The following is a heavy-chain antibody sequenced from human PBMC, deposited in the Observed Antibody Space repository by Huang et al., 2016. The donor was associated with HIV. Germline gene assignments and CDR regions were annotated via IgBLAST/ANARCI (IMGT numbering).Heavy chain of an antibody. Sequence: QVQLVQSGPEMKKPGASVNVSCKASGYTFFTYSIRWVRQAPGQGLEWMGWVSTYNGHTNYAQKCQGRLTLTTDVSTSSAYMELKNLRSDDTAVYYCARFRGPQVTLNWLDPWGQGTLVTVSS. CDR2: VSTYNGHT. CDR3: ARFRGPQVTLNWLDP. J-gene: IGHJ5*02. V-gene: IGHV1-18*01. CDR1: GYTFFTYS. D-gene: IGHD3-10*01.